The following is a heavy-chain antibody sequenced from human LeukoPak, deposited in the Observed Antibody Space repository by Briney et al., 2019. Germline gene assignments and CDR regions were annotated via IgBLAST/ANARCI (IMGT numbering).Heavy chain of an antibody. J-gene: IGHJ4*02. Sequence: GSPRLSCAASGFTFSSYSMNWVRQAPGKGLEWVSSISSSSSYIYYADSVKGRFTISRDNAKNSLYLQMNSLRAEDTAVYYCARVMGGGYCTNGVCYGFDYWGQGTLVTVSS. D-gene: IGHD2-8*01. CDR2: ISSSSSYI. CDR3: ARVMGGGYCTNGVCYGFDY. CDR1: GFTFSSYS. V-gene: IGHV3-21*01.